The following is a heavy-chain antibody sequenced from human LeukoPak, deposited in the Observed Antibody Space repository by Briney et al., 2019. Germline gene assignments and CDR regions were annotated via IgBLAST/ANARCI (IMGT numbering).Heavy chain of an antibody. D-gene: IGHD2-2*01. Sequence: ASVKVSCKASGGTFSSYTISWVRQAPGQGLEWMGRIIPILGIANYAQKFQGRVTITTDESTSTAYMELSSLRSEDTAVYYCAGFRVVPAATNWFDPWGQGTLVTVSS. J-gene: IGHJ5*02. CDR1: GGTFSSYT. V-gene: IGHV1-69*02. CDR2: IIPILGIA. CDR3: AGFRVVPAATNWFDP.